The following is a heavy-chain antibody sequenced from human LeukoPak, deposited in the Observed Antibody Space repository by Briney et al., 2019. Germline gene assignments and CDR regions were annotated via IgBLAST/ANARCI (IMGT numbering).Heavy chain of an antibody. Sequence: GGSLRLSCAASGFTFSSYAMHWVRQAPGKGLEWVAVIWYDGSNKYYEDSVKGRFTISRDNPKNTLYLQMNSLRVDDTAVYYCARDNYCSSTDCYNFDYWGQGTLVTVSS. D-gene: IGHD2-2*02. V-gene: IGHV3-33*08. CDR1: GFTFSSYA. J-gene: IGHJ4*02. CDR3: ARDNYCSSTDCYNFDY. CDR2: IWYDGSNK.